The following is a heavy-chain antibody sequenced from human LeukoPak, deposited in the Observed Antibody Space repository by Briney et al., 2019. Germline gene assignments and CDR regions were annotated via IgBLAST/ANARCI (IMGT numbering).Heavy chain of an antibody. CDR1: GYTFTSYG. V-gene: IGHV1-18*01. J-gene: IGHJ4*02. CDR2: ISAYNGNT. CDR3: ARVFSVLRFLEQPERFDY. Sequence: ASVKVSCKASGYTFTSYGISWVRQAPGQGLEWMGWISAYNGNTNYAQKLQGRVTMTTDTSTSTAYMELRSLRSDDTAVYYCARVFSVLRFLEQPERFDYWGQGTLVTVSS. D-gene: IGHD3-3*01.